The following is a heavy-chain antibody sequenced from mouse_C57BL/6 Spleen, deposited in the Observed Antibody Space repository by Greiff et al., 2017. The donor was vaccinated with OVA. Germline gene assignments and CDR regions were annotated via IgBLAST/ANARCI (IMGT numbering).Heavy chain of an antibody. Sequence: QVQLQQPGAELVMPGASVKLSCKASGYTFTSYWMHWVKQRPGQGLEWIGEIDPSDSYTNYNQKFKGKSTLTVDKSSSTAYMQLSSLTSEDSAVYYCARFDDYDGGYYAMDYWGQGTSVTVSS. CDR3: ARFDDYDGGYYAMDY. CDR1: GYTFTSYW. D-gene: IGHD2-4*01. CDR2: IDPSDSYT. V-gene: IGHV1-69*01. J-gene: IGHJ4*01.